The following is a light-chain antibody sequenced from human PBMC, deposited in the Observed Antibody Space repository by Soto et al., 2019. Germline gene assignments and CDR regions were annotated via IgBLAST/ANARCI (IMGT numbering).Light chain of an antibody. J-gene: IGKJ1*01. Sequence: EIVMTQSPASLSVPPGERATLSCRASQSVSSNFLAWYQQKPGQAPRLLIYGASNRATGFPDRFSGSGSGTDFTLTITRLEPEDFAVYFCQQYGSSPRTFGQGTKVDIK. CDR2: GAS. CDR1: QSVSSNF. CDR3: QQYGSSPRT. V-gene: IGKV3-20*01.